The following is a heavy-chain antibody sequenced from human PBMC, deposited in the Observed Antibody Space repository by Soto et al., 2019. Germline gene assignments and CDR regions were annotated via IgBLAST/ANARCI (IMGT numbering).Heavy chain of an antibody. CDR2: IGASGGTT. V-gene: IGHV3-23*01. J-gene: IGHJ3*02. CDR1: GFIFRNFA. CDR3: GKDPNGDYVAAFDI. Sequence: GGSLRLSCAASGFIFRNFAINWVRQAPGKGLEWVSGIGASGGTTHLADSVKGRFTISRDNSRNILFLQMNSLRVEDTAVYYCGKDPNGDYVAAFDIWGPGTVVTVSS. D-gene: IGHD4-17*01.